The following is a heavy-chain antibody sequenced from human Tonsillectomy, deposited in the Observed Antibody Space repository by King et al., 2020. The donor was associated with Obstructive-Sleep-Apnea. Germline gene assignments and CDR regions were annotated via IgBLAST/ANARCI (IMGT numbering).Heavy chain of an antibody. CDR2: LDYSGNT. J-gene: IGHJ4*02. CDR3: AGRSSDYGDYVSYFDY. D-gene: IGHD4-17*01. CDR1: GGSISSSSYY. V-gene: IGHV4-39*07. Sequence: QLQLQESCPGLVKPSETLSLTCTVSGGSISSSSYYWGWIRQPPWKGLEWIGSLDYSGNTYYNPSLKSRVTISLDTSKNQFSLKLRSVTAADTALYYFAGRSSDYGDYVSYFDYGGQGTLVIVSS.